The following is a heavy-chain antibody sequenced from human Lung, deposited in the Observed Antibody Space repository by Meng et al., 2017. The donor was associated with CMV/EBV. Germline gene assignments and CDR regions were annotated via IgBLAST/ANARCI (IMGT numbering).Heavy chain of an antibody. CDR1: GFTFNNYV. Sequence: GGSLRLXCAASGFTFNNYVMSWVRQAPGMGLEWVSSITTNGRNAYYADSVKGRFTLSRDNSKNTLYLQMHSLRAEDTAVYYCTKEGYVVVREGWGMDGWGQGTXVTVSS. J-gene: IGHJ6*02. CDR2: ITTNGRNA. D-gene: IGHD2-21*01. V-gene: IGHV3-23*01. CDR3: TKEGYVVVREGWGMDG.